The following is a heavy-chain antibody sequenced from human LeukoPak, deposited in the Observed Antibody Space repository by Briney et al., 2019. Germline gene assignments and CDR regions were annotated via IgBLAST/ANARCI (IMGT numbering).Heavy chain of an antibody. CDR2: IYYSGST. V-gene: IGHV4-59*01. J-gene: IGHJ6*02. CDR3: ARAGDFWSGYYSYGMDV. CDR1: GGSISSYY. Sequence: SETLSLTCTVSGGSISSYYWSWNRQPPGKGLEWIGYIYYSGSTNYNPSLKSRVTISVDTSKNQFSLKLSSVTAADTAVYYCARAGDFWSGYYSYGMDVWGQGTTVTVSS. D-gene: IGHD3-3*01.